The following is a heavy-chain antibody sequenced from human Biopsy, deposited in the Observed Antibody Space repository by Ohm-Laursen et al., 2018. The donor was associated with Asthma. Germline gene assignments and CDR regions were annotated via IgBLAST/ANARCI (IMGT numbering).Heavy chain of an antibody. D-gene: IGHD3-10*01. CDR3: ARDFGNRYSETHLEY. CDR1: GFTVSSNG. Sequence: SLRLSCAASGFTVSSNGMSWVRQPPGKGLEWVSVIYSGGGTFYADSVKGRITVSRDQSKSTLYLQINSLRADDTAVYYCARDFGNRYSETHLEYWGQGTLVTVSS. CDR2: IYSGGGT. J-gene: IGHJ4*02. V-gene: IGHV3-53*01.